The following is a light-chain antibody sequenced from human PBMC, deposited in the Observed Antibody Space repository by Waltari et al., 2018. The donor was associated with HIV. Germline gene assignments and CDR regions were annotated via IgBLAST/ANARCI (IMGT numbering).Light chain of an antibody. CDR2: RNN. CDR1: SSNIGSNY. CDR3: AAWDDSLSVVYV. Sequence: QSVLTQPPSASGTPGQRVTISCSVSSSNIGSNYVYWFQPLPGPAPKLLIYRNNTRPSGVPDRFSGSKSGTSASLSISGLRSEDEADYYCAAWDDSLSVVYVFGTGTKVTVL. J-gene: IGLJ1*01. V-gene: IGLV1-47*01.